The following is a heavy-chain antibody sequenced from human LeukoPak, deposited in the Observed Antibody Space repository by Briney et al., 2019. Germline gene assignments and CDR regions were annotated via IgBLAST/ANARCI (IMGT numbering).Heavy chain of an antibody. CDR1: GGSTSSYY. Sequence: SETLALTCTVSGGSTSSYYWSWIRQPAGKGLEWIGRISTSGSTNYNPSLKSRVTMSVDTSKNQFSLNLSSVTAADTAVYYCARSPNWFDPWGQRTLVIVSS. CDR2: ISTSGST. V-gene: IGHV4-4*07. J-gene: IGHJ5*02. CDR3: ARSPNWFDP.